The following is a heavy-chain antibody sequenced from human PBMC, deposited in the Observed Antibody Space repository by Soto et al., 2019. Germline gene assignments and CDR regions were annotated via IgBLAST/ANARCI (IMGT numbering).Heavy chain of an antibody. J-gene: IGHJ6*02. Sequence: QVQLQESGPGLVKHSQTLSLTCTVSGGSISSGGYYWSWIRQHPGKGLEWIGYIYYSGSTYYNPSLKSRVTISVDTAKNQFSLKLSSVTAADTAVYYCARDNVRSGGSRHDYYGMDVWGQGTTVTVSS. CDR2: IYYSGST. CDR3: ARDNVRSGGSRHDYYGMDV. V-gene: IGHV4-31*03. CDR1: GGSISSGGYY. D-gene: IGHD2-15*01.